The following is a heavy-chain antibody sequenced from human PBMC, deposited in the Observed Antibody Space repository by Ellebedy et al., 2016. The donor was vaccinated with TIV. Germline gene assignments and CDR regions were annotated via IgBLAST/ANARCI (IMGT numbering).Heavy chain of an antibody. Sequence: MPSETLSLTCAVSGYSISSSNWCGWIRQHPGKELEWMGYIFYSGSTYYNPSLKSRVTMSVDTSKNHFSLKLTSVTAADTGMYYGGRGIGESSGWLDKWGQGTLVTVSS. V-gene: IGHV4-28*04. D-gene: IGHD6-19*01. J-gene: IGHJ4*02. CDR1: GYSISSSNW. CDR3: GRGIGESSGWLDK. CDR2: IFYSGST.